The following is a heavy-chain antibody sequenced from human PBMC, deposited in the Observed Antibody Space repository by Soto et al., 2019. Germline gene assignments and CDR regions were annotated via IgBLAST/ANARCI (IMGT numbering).Heavy chain of an antibody. CDR1: GFTFSSYD. D-gene: IGHD3-3*01. J-gene: IGHJ6*03. CDR3: ARDLREGGSYYDFWSGYYNPYYYYYMDV. Sequence: GGSLRLSCAASGFTFSSYDMHWVRQATGKGLEWVSAIGTAGDTYYPGSVKGRFTISRDNSKNTLYLQMNSLRAEDTAVYYCARDLREGGSYYDFWSGYYNPYYYYYMDVWGKGTTVTVSS. CDR2: IGTAGDT. V-gene: IGHV3-13*01.